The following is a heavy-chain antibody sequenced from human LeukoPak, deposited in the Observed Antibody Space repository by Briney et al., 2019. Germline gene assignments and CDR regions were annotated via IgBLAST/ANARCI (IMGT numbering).Heavy chain of an antibody. J-gene: IGHJ6*03. CDR1: GFTFSSYS. D-gene: IGHD1-26*01. CDR3: ARLEGANSYYYYYMDV. V-gene: IGHV3-21*01. Sequence: GGSLRLSCAASGFTFSSYSMNWVRQAPGKGLEWVSSISSSSSYIYYADSVKGRFTISRDNAENSLYLQMNSLRAEDTAVYYCARLEGANSYYYYYMDVWGKGTTVTVSS. CDR2: ISSSSSYI.